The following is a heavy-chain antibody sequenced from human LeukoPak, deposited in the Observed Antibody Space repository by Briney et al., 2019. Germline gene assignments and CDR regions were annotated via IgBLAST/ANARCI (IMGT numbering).Heavy chain of an antibody. V-gene: IGHV1-2*02. Sequence: ASVKVSCKASGYTFTGYYMHWVRQAPGQGLEWMGWINPNSGGTNYAQKFQGRVTMTRDTSISTAYMELSRLRSDDTAVYYCASAVGYCSGGSCYDGVSFDYWGQGTLVTVSP. CDR3: ASAVGYCSGGSCYDGVSFDY. CDR2: INPNSGGT. CDR1: GYTFTGYY. J-gene: IGHJ4*02. D-gene: IGHD2-15*01.